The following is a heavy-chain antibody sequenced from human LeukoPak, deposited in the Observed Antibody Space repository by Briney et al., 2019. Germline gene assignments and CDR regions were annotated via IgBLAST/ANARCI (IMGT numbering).Heavy chain of an antibody. V-gene: IGHV3-49*04. CDR2: IRSKAYGGTT. Sequence: GGSLRLSCTTSGFTFGDSAMSWVRQAPGKGLEWVGFIRSKAYGGTTEYAASVKGRFTISRDDSKYIAYLQMNSLKTEDTAVYYCTKTTATDYYFDYWGQGTLVTVSS. J-gene: IGHJ4*02. CDR3: TKTTATDYYFDY. CDR1: GFTFGDSA. D-gene: IGHD4-17*01.